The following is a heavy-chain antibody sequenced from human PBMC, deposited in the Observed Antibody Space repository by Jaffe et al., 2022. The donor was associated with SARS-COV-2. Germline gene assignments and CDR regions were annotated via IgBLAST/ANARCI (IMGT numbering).Heavy chain of an antibody. J-gene: IGHJ5*01. V-gene: IGHV3-74*01. D-gene: IGHD3-22*01. CDR3: GRGAYDGSGQFVVDS. CDR1: GFTLKTYW. CDR2: MNSDGSRT. Sequence: EVQLVESGGGLVQPGGSLRLSCAASGFTLKTYWMHWVRQAPGKGLVWVSRMNSDGSRTNFAESVRGRFTISRDNAKNTLYLQMNSLRVEDTALYYCGRGAYDGSGQFVVDSWGHGSLVIVSS.